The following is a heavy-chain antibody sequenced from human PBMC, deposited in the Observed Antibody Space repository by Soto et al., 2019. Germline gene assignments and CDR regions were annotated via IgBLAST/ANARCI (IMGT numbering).Heavy chain of an antibody. Sequence: QVQLVQSGAEVKKPGASVKVSCKASGHTSTNYAVNWVRQAPGQRLEWMGRIDAGNGNTKYSQKFQGRVTITTDTSASTAYRELSSLRSEDTAVYYGASEGSTDGSTFDYWGQGTLVTVSS. CDR1: GHTSTNYA. CDR2: IDAGNGNT. J-gene: IGHJ4*02. CDR3: ASEGSTDGSTFDY. D-gene: IGHD3-10*01. V-gene: IGHV1-3*01.